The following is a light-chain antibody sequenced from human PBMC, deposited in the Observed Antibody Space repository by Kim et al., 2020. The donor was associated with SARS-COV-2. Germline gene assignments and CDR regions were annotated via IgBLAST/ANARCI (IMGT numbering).Light chain of an antibody. CDR3: QQYDNLPGT. CDR1: QDISNY. CDR2: DAS. V-gene: IGKV1-33*01. Sequence: DIQMTQSPSSLSASVGDRVTITCQATQDISNYLNWYQQKPGKAPKLLIYDASSLERGVPSRFSGSGSGTDFTFTISSLQPEDIATYFCQQYDNLPGTFGGGTKVDIK. J-gene: IGKJ4*01.